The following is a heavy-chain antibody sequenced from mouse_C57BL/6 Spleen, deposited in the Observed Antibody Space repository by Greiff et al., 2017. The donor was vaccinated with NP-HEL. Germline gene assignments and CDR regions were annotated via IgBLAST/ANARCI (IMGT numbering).Heavy chain of an antibody. V-gene: IGHV3-6*01. CDR2: ISYDGSN. CDR3: ARDRSTTVVDWYFDV. Sequence: DVQLQESGPGLVKPSQSLSLTCSVTGYSITSGYYWNWIRQFPGNKLEWMGYISYDGSNNYNPSLKNRISITRDTSKNQFFLKLNSVTTEDTATYYCARDRSTTVVDWYFDVWGTGTTVTVSS. CDR1: GYSITSGYY. D-gene: IGHD1-1*01. J-gene: IGHJ1*03.